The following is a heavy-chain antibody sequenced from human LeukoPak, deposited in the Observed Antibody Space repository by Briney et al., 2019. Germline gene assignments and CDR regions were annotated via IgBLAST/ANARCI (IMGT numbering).Heavy chain of an antibody. CDR1: GGSFSGYY. CDR2: INHSGST. J-gene: IGHJ4*02. CDR3: AREGEDYDFDY. V-gene: IGHV4-34*01. D-gene: IGHD3-16*01. Sequence: SETPSLTCAVYGGSFSGYYWSWIRQPPGKGLEWIGEINHSGSTNYNPSLKSRVTISVDTSKNQFSLKLSSVTAADTAVYYCAREGEDYDFDYWGQGTLVTVSS.